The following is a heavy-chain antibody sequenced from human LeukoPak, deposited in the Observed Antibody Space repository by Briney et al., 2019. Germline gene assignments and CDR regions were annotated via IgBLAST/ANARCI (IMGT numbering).Heavy chain of an antibody. V-gene: IGHV1-2*02. J-gene: IGHJ6*02. D-gene: IGHD3-10*01. CDR3: AREYYYGSGSYYAPDYYYYYGMDV. Sequence: GASVKVSCKASGYTFTGYYMHWVRQAPGQGLEWMGWINPNSGGTNYAQKFQGRVTMTRDTSISTAYMELSRLRSDATAVYYCAREYYYGSGSYYAPDYYYYYGMDVWGQGTTVTVSS. CDR2: INPNSGGT. CDR1: GYTFTGYY.